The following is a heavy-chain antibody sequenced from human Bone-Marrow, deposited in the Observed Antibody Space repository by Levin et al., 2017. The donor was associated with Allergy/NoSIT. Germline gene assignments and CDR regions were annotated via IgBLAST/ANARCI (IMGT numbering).Heavy chain of an antibody. CDR2: IYDSESI. Sequence: SETLSLTCSVSGGSISSKEYYWSWIRQPPGKGLEWIGFIYDSESIYYNPSLKSRVTISVDTSKNQFSLKLYSVTAADTAVYYCARDEIARANNAYGAPGHFDNWGQGTLVTVSS. V-gene: IGHV4-30-4*01. CDR3: ARDEIARANNAYGAPGHFDN. J-gene: IGHJ4*02. CDR1: GGSISSKEYY. D-gene: IGHD4-17*01.